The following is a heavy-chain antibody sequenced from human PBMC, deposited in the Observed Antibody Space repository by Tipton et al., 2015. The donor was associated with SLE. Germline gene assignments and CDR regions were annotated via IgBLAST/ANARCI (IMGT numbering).Heavy chain of an antibody. Sequence: TLSLTCTVSADSFTHYHWSWIRQSPGKGLEWIGYVYFDGSTNYNPSLKSRVTISVDTSNNQFSLKLSSVTAADTAIYYCARDDFSVSTRSNDGFDIWGQGTMVTVSS. CDR3: ARDDFSVSTRSNDGFDI. CDR2: VYFDGST. CDR1: ADSFTHYH. J-gene: IGHJ3*02. D-gene: IGHD1-1*01. V-gene: IGHV4-59*01.